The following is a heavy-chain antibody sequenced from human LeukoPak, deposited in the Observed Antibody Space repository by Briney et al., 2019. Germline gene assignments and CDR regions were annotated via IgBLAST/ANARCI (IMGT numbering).Heavy chain of an antibody. Sequence: GGSLRLSCAASGFTFSSYWMHWVRQVPGKSLVWVSRINTDGSTTSYADSVKGRFTISRDNAKNTLYLQMNSLRAEDTAVYYCARMEVAETKQSLAFWGQGALVTVSS. CDR3: ARMEVAETKQSLAF. V-gene: IGHV3-74*01. D-gene: IGHD3-16*01. J-gene: IGHJ4*02. CDR2: INTDGSTT. CDR1: GFTFSSYW.